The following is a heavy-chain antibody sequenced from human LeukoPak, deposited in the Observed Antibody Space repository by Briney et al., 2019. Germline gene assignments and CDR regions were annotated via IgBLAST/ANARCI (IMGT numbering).Heavy chain of an antibody. Sequence: PSETLSLTCTVSGGSISSSSYYWGWIRQPPGKGLEWIGSIYYSGSTYYNPSLKSRVTISVDTSKNQFSLKLSSVTAADTAVYYCARDPSGSYLDAFDIWGQGTMVTVSS. CDR1: GGSISSSSYY. CDR2: IYYSGST. V-gene: IGHV4-39*07. D-gene: IGHD1-26*01. J-gene: IGHJ3*02. CDR3: ARDPSGSYLDAFDI.